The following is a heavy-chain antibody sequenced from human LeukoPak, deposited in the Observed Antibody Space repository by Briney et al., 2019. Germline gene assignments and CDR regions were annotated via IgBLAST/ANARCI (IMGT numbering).Heavy chain of an antibody. Sequence: GGSLRLSCAASGFTFSSYDMHWVRQATGKGLEWVSAIGTAGDTYYPGSVKGRFTISRDNSKNTLYLQMNSLRAEDTAVYYCAKDELWLTRSDAFDIWGQGTMVTVSS. CDR2: IGTAGDT. CDR3: AKDELWLTRSDAFDI. J-gene: IGHJ3*02. V-gene: IGHV3-13*01. CDR1: GFTFSSYD. D-gene: IGHD5-18*01.